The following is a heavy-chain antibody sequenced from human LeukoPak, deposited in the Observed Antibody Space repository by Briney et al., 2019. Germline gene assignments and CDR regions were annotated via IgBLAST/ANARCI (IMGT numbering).Heavy chain of an antibody. CDR2: IYYSGST. CDR1: GGSISSSSYY. Sequence: SETLSLTCTVSGGSISSSSYYWGWIRQPPGKGLEWIGSIYYSGSTYNNPSLKSRVTISVDTSKNQFSLKLSSVTAADTAVYYCARERRDIITMIVVAINAFDIWGQGTMVTVSS. D-gene: IGHD3-22*01. CDR3: ARERRDIITMIVVAINAFDI. V-gene: IGHV4-39*07. J-gene: IGHJ3*02.